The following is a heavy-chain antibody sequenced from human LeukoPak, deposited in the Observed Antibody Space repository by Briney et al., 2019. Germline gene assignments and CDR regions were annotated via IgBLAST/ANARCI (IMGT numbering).Heavy chain of an antibody. CDR2: INAGNGNT. CDR3: ARDAKTAAFDY. D-gene: IGHD2-21*02. J-gene: IGHJ4*02. CDR1: GYTFTSYA. Sequence: ASVKVSCKASGYTFTSYAMHWVRQAPGQRLEWMGWINAGNGNTKYSQKFQGRVTSTRDTSASTAYMELSSLRSEDTAVYYCARDAKTAAFDYWGQGTLVTVSS. V-gene: IGHV1-3*01.